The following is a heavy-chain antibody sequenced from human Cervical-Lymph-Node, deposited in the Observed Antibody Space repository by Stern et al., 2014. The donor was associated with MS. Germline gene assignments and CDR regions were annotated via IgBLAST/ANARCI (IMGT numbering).Heavy chain of an antibody. Sequence: QMQLVQSGAEVKKPGASVKISCKASGYTFTSYDINWVRQATGQGLEWMGWMNPNSGHTGYAQKFQGRVTMTRNTSISTAYMELSSLRYEDTAVYYCARGNGRYDGPRGMDVWGQGTTVTVSS. CDR2: MNPNSGHT. CDR3: ARGNGRYDGPRGMDV. V-gene: IGHV1-8*01. D-gene: IGHD6-19*01. J-gene: IGHJ6*02. CDR1: GYTFTSYD.